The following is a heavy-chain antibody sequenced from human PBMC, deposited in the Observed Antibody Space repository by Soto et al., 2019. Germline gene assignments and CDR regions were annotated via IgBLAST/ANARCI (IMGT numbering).Heavy chain of an antibody. V-gene: IGHV4-34*01. CDR2: INHSGST. CDR1: GGSFSGYY. Sequence: PSETLSLTCAVYGGSFSGYYWSWIRQPPGKGLEWIGEINHSGSTNYNPSLKSRVTISVDTSKNQFSLKLSSVTAADTAVYYCARGGIGYYYGMDVWGQGTTVTVSS. CDR3: ARGGIGYYYGMDV. J-gene: IGHJ6*02.